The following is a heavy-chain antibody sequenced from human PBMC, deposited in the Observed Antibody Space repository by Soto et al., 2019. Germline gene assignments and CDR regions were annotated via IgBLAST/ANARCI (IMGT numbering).Heavy chain of an antibody. CDR3: SRGGIRAARRGRYDY. V-gene: IGHV4-39*01. D-gene: IGHD6-6*01. CDR2: VHDTGTT. Sequence: SETLSLTCTVSGGSISSSSNHWGWIRQPPGKGLEWIGRVHDTGTTHYNPSLTSRVTISVDTAKNQFSLKLSSVTAADTAVYYCSRGGIRAARRGRYDYWGQGTLVTVSS. CDR1: GGSISSSSNH. J-gene: IGHJ4*02.